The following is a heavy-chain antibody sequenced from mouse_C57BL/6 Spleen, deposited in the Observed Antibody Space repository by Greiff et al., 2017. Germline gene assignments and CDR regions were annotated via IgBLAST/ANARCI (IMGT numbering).Heavy chain of an antibody. Sequence: QVQLQQPGAELVKPGASVKLSCKASGYTFTSYWMHWVKQRPGQGLEWIGMIHPNSGSTNYNEKFKSKATLTVDKSSSTAYMQLSSLSSEDSAVDYGAREDDYSWFAYWGQGTLGTVSA. CDR3: AREDDYSWFAY. CDR2: IHPNSGST. CDR1: GYTFTSYW. V-gene: IGHV1-64*01. J-gene: IGHJ3*01. D-gene: IGHD2-4*01.